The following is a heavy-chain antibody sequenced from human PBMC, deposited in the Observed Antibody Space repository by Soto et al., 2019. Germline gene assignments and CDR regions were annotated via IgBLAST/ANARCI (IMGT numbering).Heavy chain of an antibody. Sequence: SETLSLTCAVSGGSLSSGGYSWSWIRQPPGKGLEWIGYIYHSGSTYYNPSLKSRVTISVDRSKNQFSLKLSSVTAADTAVYYCASSRGYGYFDYWGQGTLVTVSS. J-gene: IGHJ4*02. CDR3: ASSRGYGYFDY. V-gene: IGHV4-30-2*01. CDR2: IYHSGST. D-gene: IGHD5-18*01. CDR1: GGSLSSGGYS.